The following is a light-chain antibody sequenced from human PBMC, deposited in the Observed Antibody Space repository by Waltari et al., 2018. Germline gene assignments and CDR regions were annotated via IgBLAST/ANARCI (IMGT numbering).Light chain of an antibody. CDR3: SSYTSISTLV. CDR2: DVS. Sequence: QSALTQPASVSGSPGQSLTISCTGTSSDVGCYNYVSWFQQHPGRAPKLMIYDVSKRPSGVSNRFSGSKSGNAASLTISGLQAEDEADYYCSSYTSISTLVFGVGTKVTVL. CDR1: SSDVGCYNY. V-gene: IGLV2-14*01. J-gene: IGLJ3*02.